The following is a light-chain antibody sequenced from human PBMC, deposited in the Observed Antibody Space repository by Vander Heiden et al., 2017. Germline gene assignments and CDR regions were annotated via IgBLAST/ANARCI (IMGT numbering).Light chain of an antibody. J-gene: IGLJ1*01. CDR1: NIGTKS. Sequence: SYVLTQPPPVSVAPGHTARITCGGYNIGTKSVHWYQQKPGQAPVLVVYDDSDRPSGIPERFSGANSGNTATLTISRVEAGDEADYYCQVWDSSSDHLFVFGTGTKVAVL. CDR2: DDS. V-gene: IGLV3-21*02. CDR3: QVWDSSSDHLFV.